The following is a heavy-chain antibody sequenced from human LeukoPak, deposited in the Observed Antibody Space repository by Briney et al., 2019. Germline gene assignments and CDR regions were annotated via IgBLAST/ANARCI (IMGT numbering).Heavy chain of an antibody. CDR3: ARGRPHGNDY. V-gene: IGHV3-74*01. Sequence: GGSLRLSCAGSGFTFSSYWMNWVRQAPGKGLVWVSRIASDGSSTTYADSVKGRFTISRDNAKNTLYLQMNSLRVEDAAVYYCARGRPHGNDYWGQGTLVTVSS. D-gene: IGHD4-23*01. CDR2: IASDGSST. CDR1: GFTFSSYW. J-gene: IGHJ4*02.